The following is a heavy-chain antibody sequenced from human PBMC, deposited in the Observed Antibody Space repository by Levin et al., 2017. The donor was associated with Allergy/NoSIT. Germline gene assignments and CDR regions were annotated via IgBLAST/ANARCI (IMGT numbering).Heavy chain of an antibody. D-gene: IGHD5-18*01. J-gene: IGHJ5*02. V-gene: IGHV3-66*02. Sequence: GGSLRLSCAASGFTVSSNYMSWVRQAPGKGLEWVSVIYSGGSTYYADSVKGRFTISRDNSKNTLYLQMNSLRAEDTAVYYCAREGIGYTGLNWFDPWGQGTLVTVSS. CDR2: IYSGGST. CDR1: GFTVSSNY. CDR3: AREGIGYTGLNWFDP.